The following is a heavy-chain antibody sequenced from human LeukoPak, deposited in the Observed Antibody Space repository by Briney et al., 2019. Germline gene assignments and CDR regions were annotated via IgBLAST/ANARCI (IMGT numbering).Heavy chain of an antibody. CDR3: ARRYFARLDVFDI. D-gene: IGHD3-9*01. J-gene: IGHJ3*02. CDR1: GGSISSSSYY. V-gene: IGHV4-39*01. CDR2: IYYSGST. Sequence: KSSETLSLTCTVSGGSISSSSYYWGWICRPPGKGLEWIGSIYYSGSTYYNPSLKSRVTISVDTSKNQFSLKLSSVTAADTAVYFCARRYFARLDVFDIWGQGTMVTVSS.